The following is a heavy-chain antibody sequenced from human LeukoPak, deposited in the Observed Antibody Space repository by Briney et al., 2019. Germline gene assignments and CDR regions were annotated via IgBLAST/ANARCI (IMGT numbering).Heavy chain of an antibody. Sequence: SETLSLTCTVSGGSISSGGYYWSWLRQHPGKGLEWIGYIYYSGSTYYNPSLKSRVTISVDTSKNQFSLKLSSVTAADTAVYYCAGYCGGDCSHTLPPRNYYYYGMDVWGQGTTVTVSS. CDR1: GGSISSGGYY. D-gene: IGHD2-21*02. CDR2: IYYSGST. CDR3: AGYCGGDCSHTLPPRNYYYYGMDV. J-gene: IGHJ6*02. V-gene: IGHV4-31*03.